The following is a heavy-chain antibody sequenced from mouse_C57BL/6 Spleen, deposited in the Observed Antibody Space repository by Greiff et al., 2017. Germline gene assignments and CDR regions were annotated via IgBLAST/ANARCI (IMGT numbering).Heavy chain of an antibody. CDR2: IYPRSGNT. CDR3: VRRGDEGY. J-gene: IGHJ2*01. Sequence: QVQLQQSGAELARPGASVKLSCKASGYTFTSYGISWVKQGTGQGLEWIGEIYPRSGNTYYNEKFKGKATLTADKSSSTAYMELRSLSSEDSAVYFCVRRGDEGYWCQGTTLTVSS. CDR1: GYTFTSYG. V-gene: IGHV1-81*01.